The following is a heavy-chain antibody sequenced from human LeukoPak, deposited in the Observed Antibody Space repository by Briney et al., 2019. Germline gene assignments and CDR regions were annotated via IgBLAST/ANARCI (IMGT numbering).Heavy chain of an antibody. CDR1: GYTFNRYG. CDR2: ISAYNGNT. Sequence: ASVKVSCKASGYTFNRYGISWVRQAPGQGLEWMGWISAYNGNTKYSQKFQGRVTITTDKSTSTAYMELSSLRSEDTAVYYCARPRFPYYRLSGADYYYMDVWGKGTTVTVSS. CDR3: ARPRFPYYRLSGADYYYMDV. V-gene: IGHV1-18*01. J-gene: IGHJ6*03. D-gene: IGHD3-10*01.